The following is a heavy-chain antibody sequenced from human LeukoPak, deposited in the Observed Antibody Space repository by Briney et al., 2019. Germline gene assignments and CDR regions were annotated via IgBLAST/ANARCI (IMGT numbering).Heavy chain of an antibody. CDR3: AKDQGSSSWYATTCDY. CDR1: GFTFSSYA. D-gene: IGHD6-13*01. V-gene: IGHV3-23*01. Sequence: GGSLRLSCAASGFTFSSYAMSWVRQAPGKGLEWVSAISGSGGSTYYADSVKGRFTISRDNSKNMLYLQMNSLRAEDTAVYYCAKDQGSSSWYATTCDYWGQGTLVTVSS. J-gene: IGHJ4*02. CDR2: ISGSGGST.